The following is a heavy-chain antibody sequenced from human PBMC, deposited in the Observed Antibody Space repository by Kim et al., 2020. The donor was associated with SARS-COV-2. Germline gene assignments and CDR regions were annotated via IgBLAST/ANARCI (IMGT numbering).Heavy chain of an antibody. CDR2: IYTSGST. CDR3: ARGTAAAGTAWYFDL. Sequence: SETLSLTCTVSGGSISSGSYYWSWIRQPAGKGLEWIGRIYTSGSTNYNPSLKSRVTISVDTSKNQFSLKLSSVTAADTAVYYCARGTAAAGTAWYFDLWGRGTLVTVSS. D-gene: IGHD6-13*01. CDR1: GGSISSGSYY. J-gene: IGHJ2*01. V-gene: IGHV4-61*02.